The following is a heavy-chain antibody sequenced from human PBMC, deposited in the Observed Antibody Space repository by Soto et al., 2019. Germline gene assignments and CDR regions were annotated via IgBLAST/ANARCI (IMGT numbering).Heavy chain of an antibody. D-gene: IGHD4-4*01. CDR2: ISAYNGNT. CDR3: ARPVTSPDHLDI. J-gene: IGHJ3*02. CDR1: GYTFSDYG. Sequence: ASVKVSCKSSGYTFSDYGITWVRQAPGQGLEWMGWISAYNGNTDYAQKFQDRLTLATDTSTSTAYMELRSLRSDDTALYYCARPVTSPDHLDIWGQGTMVTVSS. V-gene: IGHV1-18*01.